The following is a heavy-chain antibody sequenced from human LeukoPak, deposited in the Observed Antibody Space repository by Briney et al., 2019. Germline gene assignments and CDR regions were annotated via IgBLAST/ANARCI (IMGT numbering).Heavy chain of an antibody. CDR1: GYSFTGYY. CDR3: ARGRFSGYGAD. J-gene: IGHJ4*02. Sequence: ASVKVSCKASGYSFTGYYMHWVRQAPGQGLEWMGWINPNSGGTNYAQKFQGRVTMTRDTSISTAYMELSSLTSDDTAVYYCARGRFSGYGADWGQGTLVTVSS. D-gene: IGHD5-12*01. V-gene: IGHV1-2*02. CDR2: INPNSGGT.